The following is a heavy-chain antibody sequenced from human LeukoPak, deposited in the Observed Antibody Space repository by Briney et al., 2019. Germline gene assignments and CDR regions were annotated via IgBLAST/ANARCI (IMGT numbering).Heavy chain of an antibody. CDR2: IYYSWST. J-gene: IGHJ3*02. V-gene: IGHV4-59*08. Sequence: KASETLALTCTVSSGSLSSYYWSWIRQPPGRGLEWIGYIYYSWSTNYTPSLKSRVTISVVTSKPQFSLKLSSVTAADTAVYYCASSYYYDSSGYYYPFDAFDIWGQGTMVTVSS. CDR3: ASSYYYDSSGYYYPFDAFDI. CDR1: SGSLSSYY. D-gene: IGHD3-22*01.